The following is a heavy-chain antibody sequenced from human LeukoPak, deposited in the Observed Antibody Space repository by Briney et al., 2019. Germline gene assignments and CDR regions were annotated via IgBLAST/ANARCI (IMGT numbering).Heavy chain of an antibody. Sequence: PSQTLSLTCTVSGGSISSGSYYWSWIRQSAGKGLEWIGRIYTSGSTNYNPSLKSRVTMSVDTSKNHFSLKLSSVTAADTAVYYCARGPYYDSSKTSAFDIWGQGTMVTVSS. CDR3: ARGPYYDSSKTSAFDI. CDR2: IYTSGST. D-gene: IGHD3-22*01. V-gene: IGHV4-61*02. CDR1: GGSISSGSYY. J-gene: IGHJ3*02.